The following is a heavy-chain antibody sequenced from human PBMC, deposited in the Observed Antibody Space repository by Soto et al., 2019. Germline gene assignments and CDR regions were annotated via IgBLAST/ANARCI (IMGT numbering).Heavy chain of an antibody. CDR1: RGSISSYY. Sequence: PSETLSLTCTVSRGSISSYYWSWIRQPPGKGPEWIGYVYHSEITNYNPSLESRVTISLDTSKNQFSLKLNSVTAADTAVYCCATRPPGGWAGVFDYWSQGTLVTVSS. CDR3: ATRPPGGWAGVFDY. CDR2: VYHSEIT. D-gene: IGHD1-26*01. J-gene: IGHJ4*02. V-gene: IGHV4-59*01.